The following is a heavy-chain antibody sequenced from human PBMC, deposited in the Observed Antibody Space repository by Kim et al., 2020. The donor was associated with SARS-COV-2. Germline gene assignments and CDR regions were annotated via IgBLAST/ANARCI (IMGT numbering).Heavy chain of an antibody. J-gene: IGHJ6*02. CDR3: ARGSVRYFDWLLYQGRAAGYYYYGMDV. CDR1: GYTFTSYA. D-gene: IGHD3-9*01. V-gene: IGHV7-4-1*02. CDR2: INTNTGNP. Sequence: ASVKVSCKASGYTFTSYAMNWVRQAPGQGLEWMGWINTNTGNPTYAQGFTGRFVFSLDTSVSTAYLQISSLKAEDTAVYYCARGSVRYFDWLLYQGRAAGYYYYGMDVWGQGTTVTVSS.